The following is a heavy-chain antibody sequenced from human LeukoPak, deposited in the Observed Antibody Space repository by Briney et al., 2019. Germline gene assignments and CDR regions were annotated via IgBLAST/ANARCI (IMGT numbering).Heavy chain of an antibody. CDR3: ARDRSSSWDY. Sequence: ASVKVSCKASGYTFTGYYMHWVRQAPGQGLEWMGRINPNSGDTNYAQKFQGWVTMTRDTSITTAYMELSRLRSDDTAVYYCARDRSSSWDYWGQGTLVTVSS. J-gene: IGHJ4*02. CDR1: GYTFTGYY. CDR2: INPNSGDT. V-gene: IGHV1-2*04. D-gene: IGHD6-13*01.